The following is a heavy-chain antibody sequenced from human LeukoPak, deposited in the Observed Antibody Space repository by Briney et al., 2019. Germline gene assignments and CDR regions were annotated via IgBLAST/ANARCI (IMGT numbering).Heavy chain of an antibody. CDR2: IYYSGST. CDR3: ARGRYPPGGSSGWLEYYFDY. CDR1: GGSISSYY. V-gene: IGHV4-59*08. J-gene: IGHJ4*02. D-gene: IGHD6-19*01. Sequence: SETLSLTCTVSGGSISSYYWSWIRQPPGKGLEWIGYIYYSGSTNYNPSLKSRVTISVDTSKNQFSLKLSSVTAADTAVYYCARGRYPPGGSSGWLEYYFDYWGQGTLVTVYS.